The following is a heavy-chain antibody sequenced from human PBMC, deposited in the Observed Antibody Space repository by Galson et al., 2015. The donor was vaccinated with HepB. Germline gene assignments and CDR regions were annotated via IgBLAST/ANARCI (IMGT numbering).Heavy chain of an antibody. CDR1: GGTFSSYA. D-gene: IGHD3-16*01. CDR3: LGGFTSDY. V-gene: IGHV1-69*13. J-gene: IGHJ4*02. Sequence: PVKVSCKASGGTFSSYAISWVRQAPGQGLEWMGGIITIFGTANYAQKFQGRVTIIADESTSTAYMELSSLRSEDTAVYYCLGGFTSDYCVQRTLVTVSS. CDR2: IITIFGTA.